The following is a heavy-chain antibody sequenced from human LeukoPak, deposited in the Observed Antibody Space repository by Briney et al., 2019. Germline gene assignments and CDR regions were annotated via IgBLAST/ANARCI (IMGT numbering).Heavy chain of an antibody. CDR1: GYSFTSYW. CDR2: IYPGDSDT. D-gene: IGHD3-22*01. J-gene: IGHJ3*02. Sequence: GKSLKISCKGSGYSFTSYWIGWVRQMPGKGLEWMGIIYPGDSDTRYSPSFQGQVTISADKSISTAYLQWSSLKASDTAMYYCARGYYYDSSGYYYPGAFDIWGQGTMVTVSS. CDR3: ARGYYYDSSGYYYPGAFDI. V-gene: IGHV5-51*01.